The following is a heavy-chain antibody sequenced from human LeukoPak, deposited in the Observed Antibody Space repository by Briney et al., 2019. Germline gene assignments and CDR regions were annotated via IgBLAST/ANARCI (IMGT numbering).Heavy chain of an antibody. D-gene: IGHD4/OR15-4a*01. J-gene: IGHJ4*02. CDR2: IYTSGST. CDR1: GGSISSYY. CDR3: AREGYGEDFDY. V-gene: IGHV4-4*07. Sequence: SETLSLTCTVSGGSISSYYWSWIRRPAGKGLEWIGRIYTSGSTNYNPSLKSRVTMSLDTSKNQFSLKLSSVNAADTAVYYCAREGYGEDFDYWGQGTLVTVSS.